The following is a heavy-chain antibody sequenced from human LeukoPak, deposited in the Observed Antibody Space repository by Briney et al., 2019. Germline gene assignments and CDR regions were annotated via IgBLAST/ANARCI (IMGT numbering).Heavy chain of an antibody. V-gene: IGHV4-59*08. CDR2: IYYSGST. J-gene: IGHJ4*02. CDR1: GGSTSRYY. D-gene: IGHD6-13*01. Sequence: PSETLSLTCTVSGGSTSRYYWSWIRRPPGQRLEWLGYIYYSGSTTYNPTLKSRLTMSLDTSKNQVSLRLISLTAADTAVYYCARLPGIAAIWGQGTLVTVSS. CDR3: ARLPGIAAI.